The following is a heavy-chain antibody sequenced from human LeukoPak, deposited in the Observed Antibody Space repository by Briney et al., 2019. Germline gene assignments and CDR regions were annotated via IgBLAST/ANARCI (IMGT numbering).Heavy chain of an antibody. V-gene: IGHV5-51*01. D-gene: IGHD4-17*01. J-gene: IGHJ5*02. CDR2: IYPGDSDT. CDR1: GYSFTSYW. CDR3: ARQGFRDYGDYAWFDP. Sequence: PGESLKISCNGSGYSFTSYWIGWVRQMPGKGLEWMGIIYPGDSDTRYSPSFQGQVTISADKSISTAYLQWSSLKASDTAMYYCARQGFRDYGDYAWFDPWGQGTLVTASS.